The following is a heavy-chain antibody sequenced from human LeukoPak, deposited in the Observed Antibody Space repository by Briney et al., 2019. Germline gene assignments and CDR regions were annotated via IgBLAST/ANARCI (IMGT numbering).Heavy chain of an antibody. CDR2: IYYSGST. V-gene: IGHV4-31*03. Sequence: SETLSLTCTVSGGSISSGGYYWSWIRQHPGKGLEWIGYIYYSGSTYYNPSLKSRVTISVDTSKNQFSLKLSSVTAADTAVYYCARAPPRRWFGELFHIDYWGQGTLVTVSS. J-gene: IGHJ4*02. CDR1: GGSISSGGYY. D-gene: IGHD3-10*01. CDR3: ARAPPRRWFGELFHIDY.